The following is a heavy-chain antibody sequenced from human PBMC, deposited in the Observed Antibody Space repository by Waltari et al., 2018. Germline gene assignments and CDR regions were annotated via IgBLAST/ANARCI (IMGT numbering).Heavy chain of an antibody. J-gene: IGHJ4*02. CDR2: VHHRGRT. D-gene: IGHD2-2*01. CDR3: AGDRAIGLFFDY. CDR1: GDSISSNYW. V-gene: IGHV4-4*02. Sequence: QVQLQESGPGLVKPSGTLSLTCAVSGDSISSNYWWSWVRQSPGKGLEWIGQVHHRGRTHYNPSLQSRVTISVDKSKNQFSLNLNSVTAADTAVYYCAGDRAIGLFFDYWGQGTLVTVSS.